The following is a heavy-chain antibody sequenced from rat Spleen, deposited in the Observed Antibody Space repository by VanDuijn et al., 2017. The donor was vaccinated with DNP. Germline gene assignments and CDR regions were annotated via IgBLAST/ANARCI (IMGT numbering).Heavy chain of an antibody. CDR2: ISFDDGIS. D-gene: IGHD1-4*01. J-gene: IGHJ3*01. CDR1: GFTFSDYN. CDR3: ARLLPPFDY. Sequence: EVRLVESDGGLVQPGRSLKLSCAASGFTFSDYNMAWVRQTPTKGLEWVATISFDDGISYYRDSVKGRFTISRDNAKTTLYLQMDSLRSEDTATYYCARLLPPFDYWGQGTLVTVSS. V-gene: IGHV5-29*01.